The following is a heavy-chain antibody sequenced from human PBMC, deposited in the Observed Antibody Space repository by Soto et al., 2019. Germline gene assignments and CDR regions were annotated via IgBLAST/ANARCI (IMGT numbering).Heavy chain of an antibody. CDR1: GFTFSDCY. Sequence: QVQLVESGGGLVKPGGSLRLSCAASGFTFSDCYMSWIRQAPGKGLEWVSYISSSGSNIYYADSVKGRFTISRDNAKNSLYLQMNSLRAEDTAVYYCAGIASAGIYSGDFELWGQATMVTVSS. CDR3: AGIASAGIYSGDFEL. J-gene: IGHJ3*01. D-gene: IGHD6-13*01. CDR2: ISSSGSNI. V-gene: IGHV3-11*01.